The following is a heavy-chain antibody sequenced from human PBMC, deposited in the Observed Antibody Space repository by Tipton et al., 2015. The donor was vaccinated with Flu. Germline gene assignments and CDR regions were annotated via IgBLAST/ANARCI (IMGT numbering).Heavy chain of an antibody. CDR3: ARLSYYDVDLKNFYFEY. V-gene: IGHV4-39*01. J-gene: IGHJ4*02. CDR2: IYYSGTT. D-gene: IGHD3-10*02. Sequence: QLVQSGAEVKPSETLSLTCTDSGGSISSRSYSWGWIRQPPGKGLEWIGSIYYSGTTYYSPSLTSRVAISLDTSTNQFSLKLSSVTAADTAVYYCARLSYYDVDLKNFYFEYWGQGTLVTVAS. CDR1: GGSISSRSYS.